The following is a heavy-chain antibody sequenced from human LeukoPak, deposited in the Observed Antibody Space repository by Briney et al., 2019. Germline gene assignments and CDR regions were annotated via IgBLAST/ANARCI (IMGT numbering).Heavy chain of an antibody. V-gene: IGHV1-18*01. Sequence: ASVKVSCKASGYTFNIYDISWVRQAPGQGIEWMGWISGYNGNTNYAQKFQGRVTMTTDTSTSTAYMELRSLRSDDTAVYYCARDLEYYDYWGQGTLVTVSS. CDR1: GYTFNIYD. J-gene: IGHJ4*02. CDR2: ISGYNGNT. CDR3: ARDLEYYDY. D-gene: IGHD3-3*01.